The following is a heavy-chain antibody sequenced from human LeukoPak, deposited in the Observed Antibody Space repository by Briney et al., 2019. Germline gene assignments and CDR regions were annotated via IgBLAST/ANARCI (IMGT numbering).Heavy chain of an antibody. Sequence: GASVKVSCKASGGTFSSYAISWVRQAPGQGLEWMGGIIPIFGTANYAQKFQGRVTITADESTSTAYMELSSLRSEDTAVYYCAREPFVSSIFRPPKKEERLRPVVGGLGWFDPWGQGTLVTVSS. CDR1: GGTFSSYA. V-gene: IGHV1-69*13. CDR2: IIPIFGTA. J-gene: IGHJ5*02. CDR3: AREPFVSSIFRPPKKEERLRPVVGGLGWFDP. D-gene: IGHD3-3*02.